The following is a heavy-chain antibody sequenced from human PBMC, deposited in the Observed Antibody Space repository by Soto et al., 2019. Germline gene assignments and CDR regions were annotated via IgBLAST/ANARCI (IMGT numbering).Heavy chain of an antibody. D-gene: IGHD3-22*01. CDR2: IYYSGST. J-gene: IGHJ5*01. CDR3: ARVRYYYEISGPSGSFDF. Sequence: TLSLAGTVPDGSISSSGYYWGGICQPPGKGLEWIGTIYYSGSTYYNPSIKSRVTISVDTSKNQFSLKLSSVTAADSAVYYCARVRYYYEISGPSGSFDFCG. CDR1: DGSISSSGYY. V-gene: IGHV4-39*01.